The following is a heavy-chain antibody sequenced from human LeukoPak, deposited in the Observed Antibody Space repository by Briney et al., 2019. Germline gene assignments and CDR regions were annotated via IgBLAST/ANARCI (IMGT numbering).Heavy chain of an antibody. Sequence: GESLKISCKGPGYSFTSYWIGWVRQMPGKGLEWMGIIYPGDSDTRYSPSFQGQVTISADKSISTAYLQWSSLKATDTAMYYCARGRGYSSGWSAEYFQHWGQGTLVTVSS. J-gene: IGHJ1*01. CDR3: ARGRGYSSGWSAEYFQH. D-gene: IGHD6-19*01. V-gene: IGHV5-51*01. CDR1: GYSFTSYW. CDR2: IYPGDSDT.